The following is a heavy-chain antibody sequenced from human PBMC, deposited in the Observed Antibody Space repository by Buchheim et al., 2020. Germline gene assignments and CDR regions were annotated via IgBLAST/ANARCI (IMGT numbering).Heavy chain of an antibody. CDR1: GFTFSSYG. J-gene: IGHJ3*02. Sequence: QVQLVESGGGVVQPGRSLRLSCAASGFTFSSYGMHWVRQAPGKGLEWVAVISYDGSNKYYADSVKGRFTISRDNSKNTLYLQMNSLRAEDTAVYYCAKDWSTGPFDIWGQGT. CDR2: ISYDGSNK. V-gene: IGHV3-30*18. CDR3: AKDWSTGPFDI. D-gene: IGHD1-14*01.